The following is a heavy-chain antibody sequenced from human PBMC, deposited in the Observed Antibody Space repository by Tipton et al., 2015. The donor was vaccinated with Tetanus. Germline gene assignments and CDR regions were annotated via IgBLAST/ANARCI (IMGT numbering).Heavy chain of an antibody. CDR3: VRGSSQWRGIDY. CDR2: INEVGTET. J-gene: IGHJ4*02. Sequence: SLRLSCAASGFTFSSFWMHWVRQVPGKGLVSVARINEVGTETDYADSVTGRFSISRDDAKNTLYLQMNSLTADDTAVYYCVRGSSQWRGIDYWGQGTLVTVSS. CDR1: GFTFSSFW. D-gene: IGHD6-19*01. V-gene: IGHV3-74*01.